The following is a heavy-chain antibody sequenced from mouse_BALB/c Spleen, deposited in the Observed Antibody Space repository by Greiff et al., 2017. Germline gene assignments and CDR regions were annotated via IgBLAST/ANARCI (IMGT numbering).Heavy chain of an antibody. V-gene: IGHV7-3*02. CDR2: IRNKANGYTT. J-gene: IGHJ1*01. CDR3: ARDYYGSSGYFDV. CDR1: GFTFTDYY. Sequence: EVHLVESGGGLVQPGGSLRLSCATSGFTFTDYYMSWVRQPPGKALEWLGFIRNKANGYTTEYSASVKGRFTISRDNSQSILYLQMNTLRAEDSATYYCARDYYGSSGYFDVWGAGTTVTVSS. D-gene: IGHD1-1*01.